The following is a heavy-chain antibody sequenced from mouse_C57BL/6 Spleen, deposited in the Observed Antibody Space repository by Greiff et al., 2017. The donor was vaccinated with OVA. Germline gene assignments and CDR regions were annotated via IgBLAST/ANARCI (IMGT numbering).Heavy chain of an antibody. Sequence: QVQLKQPGAELVMPGASVKLSCKASGYTFTSYWMHWVKQRPGQGLEWIGEIDPSDSYTNYNQKFKGKSTLTVDKSSSTAYMQLSSLTSEDSAVYSCASSAGYSPYYCAMDCWGQGTSVTVSS. D-gene: IGHD2-3*01. CDR3: ASSAGYSPYYCAMDC. CDR2: IDPSDSYT. V-gene: IGHV1-69*01. J-gene: IGHJ4*01. CDR1: GYTFTSYW.